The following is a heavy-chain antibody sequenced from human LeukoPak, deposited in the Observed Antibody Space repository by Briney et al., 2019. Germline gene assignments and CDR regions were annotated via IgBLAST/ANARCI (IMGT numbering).Heavy chain of an antibody. D-gene: IGHD3-22*01. V-gene: IGHV4-34*01. CDR2: INHSGST. Sequence: SETLSLTCAVYGGSFSGYYWSWIRQPPGKGLEWIGEINHSGSTNYNPSLKSRVTISVDTSKHQFSLKLSSVTAADTAVYYCARGPYYYDSSGYLPHYYYYYMDVWGKGTPVTVSS. CDR1: GGSFSGYY. CDR3: ARGPYYYDSSGYLPHYYYYYMDV. J-gene: IGHJ6*03.